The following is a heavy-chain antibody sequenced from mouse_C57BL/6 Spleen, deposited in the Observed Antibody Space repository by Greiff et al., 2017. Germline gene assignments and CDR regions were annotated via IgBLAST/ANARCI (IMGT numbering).Heavy chain of an antibody. CDR3: ARYYSNYFDY. CDR1: GYAFTNYL. D-gene: IGHD2-5*01. CDR2: INPGSGGT. J-gene: IGHJ2*01. Sequence: VKLMESGAELVRPGTSVKVSCKASGYAFTNYLIEWVKQRPGQGLEWIGVINPGSGGTNYNEKFKGKATLTADKSSSTAYMQLSSLTSEDSAVYFCARYYSNYFDYWGQGTTLTVSS. V-gene: IGHV1-54*01.